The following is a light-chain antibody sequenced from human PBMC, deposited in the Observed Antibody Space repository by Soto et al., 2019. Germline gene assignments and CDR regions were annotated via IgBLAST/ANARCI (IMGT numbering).Light chain of an antibody. Sequence: QSVLTQPASVSGSPGPSINISCTGTSSDVGGYNYVSWYQQHPGKAPKFMIYEVSNRPSGVSNRFSGSKSGNTASLTISGLQAEDEAAYCCSSYTSSSTPWVFGGGTKLTVL. CDR1: SSDVGGYNY. CDR3: SSYTSSSTPWV. J-gene: IGLJ3*02. V-gene: IGLV2-14*01. CDR2: EVS.